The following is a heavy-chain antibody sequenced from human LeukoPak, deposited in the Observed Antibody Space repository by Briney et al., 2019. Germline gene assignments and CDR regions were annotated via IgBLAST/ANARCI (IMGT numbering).Heavy chain of an antibody. D-gene: IGHD3-22*01. Sequence: ASVKVSCKASGYTFTSYGISWVRQAPGQGLEWMGWISAYNGNTNYAQKLQGRVTMTTDTSTSTAYMELRSLRSDDTAVYYCARDRREYYYDSSPGAFDIWGQGTMVTVSS. V-gene: IGHV1-18*01. CDR1: GYTFTSYG. CDR3: ARDRREYYYDSSPGAFDI. CDR2: ISAYNGNT. J-gene: IGHJ3*02.